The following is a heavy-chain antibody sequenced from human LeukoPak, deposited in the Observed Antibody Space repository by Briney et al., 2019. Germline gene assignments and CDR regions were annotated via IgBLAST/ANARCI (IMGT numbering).Heavy chain of an antibody. J-gene: IGHJ4*02. V-gene: IGHV3-13*01. CDR2: IGIAGDT. D-gene: IGHD6-19*01. CDR1: GFTVSRFD. CDR3: ARADTSGWYKSGFDY. Sequence: GGSLRLSCAASGFTVSRFDIHWVRHGTRKGLEWVSGIGIAGDTYYPDSVKGRFTISRENAKNSMYLQMNSLRVEDTAVYYGARADTSGWYKSGFDYWGQGTLVTDSS.